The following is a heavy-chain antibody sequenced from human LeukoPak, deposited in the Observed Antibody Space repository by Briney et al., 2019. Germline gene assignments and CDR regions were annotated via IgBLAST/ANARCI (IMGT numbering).Heavy chain of an antibody. CDR2: ISGSGGST. D-gene: IGHD3-22*01. J-gene: IGHJ4*02. CDR3: ARDRTHYDSSGYYYLYYFDY. CDR1: GFTFSSYA. Sequence: GGSLRLSCAASGFTFSSYAMSWVRQAPGKGLEWVSAISGSGGSTYYADSVKGRFTISRDNSKNTLYLQMNSLRAEDTAVYYCARDRTHYDSSGYYYLYYFDYWGQGTLVTVSS. V-gene: IGHV3-23*01.